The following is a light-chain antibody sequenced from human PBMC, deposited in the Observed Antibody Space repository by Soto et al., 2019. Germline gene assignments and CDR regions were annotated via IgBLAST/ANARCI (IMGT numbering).Light chain of an antibody. CDR1: HSVSSR. Sequence: EIVMTQSPATLSVSPGERATLSCRASHSVSSRLAWYQQKPGQAPRLLIYGASTRATGLPARFSGSESGTEFTLTISSLQSEDFSVYYCQYYTNWALTFGGGTKVEIK. CDR3: QYYTNWALT. J-gene: IGKJ4*01. V-gene: IGKV3-15*01. CDR2: GAS.